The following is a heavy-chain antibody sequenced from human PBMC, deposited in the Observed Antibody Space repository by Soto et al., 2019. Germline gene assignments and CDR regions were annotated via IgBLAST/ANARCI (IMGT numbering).Heavy chain of an antibody. D-gene: IGHD3-10*01. CDR3: TRGTKGPGHYGPGSQGWFDP. Sequence: QGQLMQSGAEVKKPGSSVRVSCKASGGTFISHAINWVRQAPGQGLEWMGVIMPITETPNIAQKFQDRVTITAYKSTTTVYMEISSLRSEDTAVYYCTRGTKGPGHYGPGSQGWFDPWGQGTLVTVSA. CDR1: GGTFISHA. CDR2: IMPITETP. V-gene: IGHV1-69*06. J-gene: IGHJ5*02.